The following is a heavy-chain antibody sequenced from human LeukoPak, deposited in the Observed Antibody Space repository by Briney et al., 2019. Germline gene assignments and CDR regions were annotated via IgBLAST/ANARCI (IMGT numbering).Heavy chain of an antibody. D-gene: IGHD5-18*01. CDR2: IYPGDSDT. V-gene: IGHV5-51*01. J-gene: IGHJ4*02. Sequence: GESLEISCKGSGYSFTSYWIGWVRQMPGKGLEWMGIIYPGDSDTRYSPSFQGQVTISADKSISTAYLQWSSLKASDTAMYYCARQDGSDTAMDYETDYWGQGTLVTVSS. CDR3: ARQDGSDTAMDYETDY. CDR1: GYSFTSYW.